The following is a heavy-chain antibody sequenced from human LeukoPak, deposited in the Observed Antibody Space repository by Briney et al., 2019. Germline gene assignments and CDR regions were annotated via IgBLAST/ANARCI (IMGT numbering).Heavy chain of an antibody. J-gene: IGHJ4*02. Sequence: PGGSLRLSCAASGFTFSSYGMHWVRLAPGKGLEWVAVISYDGSNKYYADSVKGRFTISRDNSKNTLYLQMNSLRAEDTAVYYCAKDGVLRYFDWLLYSFLDYWGQGTLVTVSS. CDR1: GFTFSSYG. CDR3: AKDGVLRYFDWLLYSFLDY. V-gene: IGHV3-30*18. D-gene: IGHD3-9*01. CDR2: ISYDGSNK.